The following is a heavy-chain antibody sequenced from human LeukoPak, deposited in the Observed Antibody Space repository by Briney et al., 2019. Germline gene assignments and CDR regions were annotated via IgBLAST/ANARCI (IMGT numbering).Heavy chain of an antibody. J-gene: IGHJ3*02. V-gene: IGHV2-5*02. Sequence: ESGPTLVNPTQTLTLTCTFSGFSLSTSGVGVGWIRQPPGKALEWLALIYWDDDKRYSPSLKSRLTITKDTSKDQVVLTMTNMDPVDTATYYCAHSPPLVLRYFDWVPSISGAFDIWGQGTMVTVSS. CDR1: GFSLSTSGVG. CDR2: IYWDDDK. CDR3: AHSPPLVLRYFDWVPSISGAFDI. D-gene: IGHD3-9*01.